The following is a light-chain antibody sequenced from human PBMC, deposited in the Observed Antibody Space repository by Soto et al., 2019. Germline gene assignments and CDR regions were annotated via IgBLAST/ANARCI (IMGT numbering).Light chain of an antibody. CDR3: QQRSNWPWT. CDR1: QSVSSY. J-gene: IGKJ1*01. Sequence: EIVLPPSPGTLSFSTGDRDTLSCRASQSVSSYLAWYQQKPGQAPRLLIYDASNRATGIPARFSGSVSGTDFTLTISSLEPEDFSVYYGQQRSNWPWTVGQGTKVDI. CDR2: DAS. V-gene: IGKV3-11*01.